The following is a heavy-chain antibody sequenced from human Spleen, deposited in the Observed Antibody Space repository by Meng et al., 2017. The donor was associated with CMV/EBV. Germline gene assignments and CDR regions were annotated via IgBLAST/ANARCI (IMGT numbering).Heavy chain of an antibody. J-gene: IGHJ6*02. CDR1: GFTFSNYA. D-gene: IGHD2-2*02. CDR3: ARALIHFCSGTSCYTPYYYYGMDV. Sequence: GESLKISCAASGFTFSNYAMHWVRQAPGKGLEWVAIISYDGSNKYYADSVKGRFTISRDNSKNTLHLHMNSLRAEDTAMYYCARALIHFCSGTSCYTPYYYYGMDVWGQGPRSPSP. V-gene: IGHV3-30*04. CDR2: ISYDGSNK.